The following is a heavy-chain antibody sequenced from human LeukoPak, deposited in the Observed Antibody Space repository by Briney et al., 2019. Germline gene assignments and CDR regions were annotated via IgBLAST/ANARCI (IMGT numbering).Heavy chain of an antibody. J-gene: IGHJ4*02. D-gene: IGHD6-19*01. CDR1: GFTFSSYW. V-gene: IGHV3-7*01. CDR2: IKEGGSEK. CDR3: ARDKSSGWSYFDY. Sequence: GGSLRLSCAASGFTFSSYWMSWVRQAPGKGLEWVANIKEGGSEKYYVDSVKGRFTISRDNAKNSLYLQMNSLRAEDTAVYYCARDKSSGWSYFDYWGQGTLVTVSS.